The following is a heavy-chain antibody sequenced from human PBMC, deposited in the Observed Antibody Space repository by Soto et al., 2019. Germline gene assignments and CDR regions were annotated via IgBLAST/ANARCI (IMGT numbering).Heavy chain of an antibody. D-gene: IGHD2-2*01. CDR2: TNHRGSA. J-gene: IGHJ4*02. Sequence: QVQLQQWGAGLLKPSETLSLTCAVYGGSFSAYYWSWIRQPPGKGLEWIGETNHRGSASYNPSLESXXTXSXXTSNNHFSLKLSSVTAADTAVYYCARETSLGYVDYWGQGTLVTVSS. V-gene: IGHV4-34*02. CDR3: ARETSLGYVDY. CDR1: GGSFSAYY.